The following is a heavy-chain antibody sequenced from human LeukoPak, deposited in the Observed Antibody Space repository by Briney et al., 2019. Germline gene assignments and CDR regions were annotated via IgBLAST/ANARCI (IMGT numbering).Heavy chain of an antibody. V-gene: IGHV4-59*01. D-gene: IGHD1-1*01. CDR1: GGSISSYC. Sequence: SETLSLTCTVSGGSISSYCWSWIRQPPGKGLEWIGYIYYSGSTNYNPSLKSRLILSVDTSKNQFSLKLGSVTAADAAVYDCARGRGATGTTWDYWGQGTLVSVSS. CDR2: IYYSGST. CDR3: ARGRGATGTTWDY. J-gene: IGHJ4*02.